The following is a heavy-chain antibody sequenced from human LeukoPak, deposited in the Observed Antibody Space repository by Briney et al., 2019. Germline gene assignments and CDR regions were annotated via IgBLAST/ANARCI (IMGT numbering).Heavy chain of an antibody. Sequence: PSETLSLTCAVYGGSSSGYYWSWIRQPPGKGLEWIGYIYYSGSTNYNPSLKSRVTISVDTSKNQFSLKLSSVTAADTAVYYCARDRSTSFGYYGMDVWGQGTTVTVSS. CDR1: GGSSSGYY. V-gene: IGHV4-59*01. J-gene: IGHJ6*02. D-gene: IGHD2-2*01. CDR3: ARDRSTSFGYYGMDV. CDR2: IYYSGST.